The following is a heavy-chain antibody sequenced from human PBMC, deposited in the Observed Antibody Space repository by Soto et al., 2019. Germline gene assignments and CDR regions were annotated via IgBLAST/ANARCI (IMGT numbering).Heavy chain of an antibody. J-gene: IGHJ6*02. CDR1: GFDASVNY. CDR2: INSAGRT. Sequence: EVPLVESGGTLVQPGGSLRLSCAASGFDASVNYMTWVRQAPGKGLEWVSAINSAGRTFFADSVKGRFTISRDDSKNTLYLQMNSLRVEDTAMYYCVRENYYYGMDVWGQGTAVTVSS. V-gene: IGHV3-66*01. CDR3: VRENYYYGMDV.